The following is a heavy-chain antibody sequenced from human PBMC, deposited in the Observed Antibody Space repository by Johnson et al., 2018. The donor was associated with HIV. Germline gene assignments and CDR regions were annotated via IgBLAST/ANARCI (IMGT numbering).Heavy chain of an antibody. CDR3: AKDLELSPGTARAVGGSFDI. V-gene: IGHV3-30*04. CDR1: GFTFSSYA. D-gene: IGHD6-19*01. CDR2: ISYDGRTK. Sequence: QVQLVESGGGVVQPGRSLRLSCAASGFTFSSYAMHWVRQAPGQGLEWVAAISYDGRTKSYADSVKGRFTISRDNSKNTLYLQMNSLRAEDTAGYYCAKDLELSPGTARAVGGSFDIWGQGTMVTVSS. J-gene: IGHJ3*02.